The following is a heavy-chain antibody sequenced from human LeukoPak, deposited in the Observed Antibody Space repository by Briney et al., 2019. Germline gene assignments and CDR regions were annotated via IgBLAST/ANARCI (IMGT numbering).Heavy chain of an antibody. CDR2: ISSSGSTI. D-gene: IGHD3-22*01. V-gene: IGHV3-48*03. J-gene: IGHJ6*03. CDR1: GFTFSSYE. Sequence: GGSLRLSCAASGFTFSSYEMIWVRQAPGKGLEWVSYISSSGSTIYYADSVKGRFTLSRDNAKNSLYLQMNSLRAEDTAVYYCASSATYYYDSSGYYPDYYYYYMDVWGKGTTVTVSS. CDR3: ASSATYYYDSSGYYPDYYYYYMDV.